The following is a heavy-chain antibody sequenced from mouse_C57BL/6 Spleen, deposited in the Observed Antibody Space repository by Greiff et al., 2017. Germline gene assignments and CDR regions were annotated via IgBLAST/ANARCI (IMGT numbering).Heavy chain of an antibody. CDR1: GYTFTSYW. V-gene: IGHV1-55*01. CDR2: IYPGSGST. CDR3: AREEIYYGNPWFAY. J-gene: IGHJ3*01. D-gene: IGHD2-1*01. Sequence: QVQLQQPGAELVKPGASVKMSCKASGYTFTSYWITWVKQRPGQGLEWIGDIYPGSGSTNYNEKFKSKATLTVDTSSSTAYMQLSSLTSEDFAVYYCAREEIYYGNPWFAYWGQGTLVTVSA.